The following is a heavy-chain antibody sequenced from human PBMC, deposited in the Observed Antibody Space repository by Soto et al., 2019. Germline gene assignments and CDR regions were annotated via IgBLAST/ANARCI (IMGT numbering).Heavy chain of an antibody. CDR3: RTQWLD. V-gene: IGHV3-15*01. CDR1: GFTFSDAW. J-gene: IGHJ4*02. Sequence: EVQLVESGGGLVKPGGSLRLSCAASGFTFSDAWMSWVRQAPGKGLEWVGLIKKKTDGGTTDYAAPVKGRFTISRDASKNTLYLQMSSLKTEDTAVYYCRTQWLDWGQGTLVTVSS. D-gene: IGHD6-19*01. CDR2: IKKKTDGGTT.